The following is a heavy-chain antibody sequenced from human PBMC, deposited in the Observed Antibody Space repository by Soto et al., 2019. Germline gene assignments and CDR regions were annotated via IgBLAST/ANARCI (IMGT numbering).Heavy chain of an antibody. CDR3: ARGRYGDY. CDR1: GYAFTTYG. CDR2: ISAHNGNT. J-gene: IGHJ4*02. D-gene: IGHD1-1*01. V-gene: IGHV1-18*01. Sequence: QVHLVQSGAEVKKPGASVKVSCKGSGYAFTTYGITWVRQAPGQGLEWMGWISAHNGNTNYAQKLQGRVTVTRDTSTSTAYMELRSLRSGDTAGYYWARGRYGDYWGQGALVTVSS.